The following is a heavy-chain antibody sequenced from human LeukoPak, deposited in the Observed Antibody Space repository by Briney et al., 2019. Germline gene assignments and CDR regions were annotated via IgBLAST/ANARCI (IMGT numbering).Heavy chain of an antibody. D-gene: IGHD4-17*01. Sequence: PGGSLRLSCAASGFTFSNYAMSWVRQAPGKGLEWVSSISGSGGSTYYADSVKGRFTISRDNSKNTLYLQMNSLRAEDTAVYYCARVITVYNDYEEVAEYFQHWGQGTLVIVSS. CDR2: ISGSGGST. CDR1: GFTFSNYA. CDR3: ARVITVYNDYEEVAEYFQH. V-gene: IGHV3-23*01. J-gene: IGHJ1*01.